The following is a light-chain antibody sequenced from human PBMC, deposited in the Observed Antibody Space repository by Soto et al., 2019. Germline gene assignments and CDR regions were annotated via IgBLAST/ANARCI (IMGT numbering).Light chain of an antibody. CDR1: SSNIAGNT. V-gene: IGLV1-44*01. CDR2: IND. CDR3: ATWDDDLGAAV. J-gene: IGLJ7*01. Sequence: QSALTQPPSLSGTPGQRVTISCSGSSSNIAGNTVHWYQHLPGTAPKLLIYINDQRPSGVPGRFSASTSGTSASLAISGLQSDDEVDYYCATWDDDLGAAVFGGGTQLTVL.